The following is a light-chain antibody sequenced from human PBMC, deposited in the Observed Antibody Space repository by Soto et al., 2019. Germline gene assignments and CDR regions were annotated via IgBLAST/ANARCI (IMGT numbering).Light chain of an antibody. J-gene: IGKJ1*01. CDR2: KAS. CDR1: QSISSW. V-gene: IGKV1-5*03. CDR3: QPYNSYPWT. Sequence: DIQMTQSPSTLSASVGDRVTITCRASQSISSWLAWYQQKPGKAPKLLIYKASSLESGVQSRFSGSGSGTEFNLTISSLQPDDFATYYCQPYNSYPWTFGPGTKVEIK.